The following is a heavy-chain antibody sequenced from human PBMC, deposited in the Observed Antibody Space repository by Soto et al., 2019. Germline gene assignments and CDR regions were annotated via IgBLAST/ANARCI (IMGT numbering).Heavy chain of an antibody. CDR1: GFTFSSYS. CDR3: GRDSEQQLVPNWFDP. J-gene: IGHJ5*02. Sequence: GGSLRLSCAASGFTFSSYSMNWVRQAPGKGLEWVSSISSSSSYIYYADSVKGRFTISRDNAKNSLYLQMNSLGAEDTDVYYCGRDSEQQLVPNWFDPWGQGTLVTVSS. D-gene: IGHD6-13*01. V-gene: IGHV3-21*01. CDR2: ISSSSSYI.